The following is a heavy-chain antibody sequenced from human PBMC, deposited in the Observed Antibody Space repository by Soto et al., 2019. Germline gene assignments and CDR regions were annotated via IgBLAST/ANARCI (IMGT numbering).Heavy chain of an antibody. CDR2: IKSKTDGGTT. CDR3: TTDPVDYDYVWGSYRYSSGPTIFDI. CDR1: GFTFSNAW. D-gene: IGHD3-16*02. V-gene: IGHV3-15*01. Sequence: LRLSFAASGFTFSNAWMSWVRQAPGKGLEWVGRIKSKTDGGTTDYAAPVKGRFTISRDDSKNTLYLQMNSLKTEDTAVYYCTTDPVDYDYVWGSYRYSSGPTIFDIWGQGTMVTVSS. J-gene: IGHJ3*02.